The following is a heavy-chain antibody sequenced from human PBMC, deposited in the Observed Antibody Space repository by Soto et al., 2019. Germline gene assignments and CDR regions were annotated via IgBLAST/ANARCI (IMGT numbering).Heavy chain of an antibody. J-gene: IGHJ3*01. CDR1: GFSFVDYA. V-gene: IGHV3-9*01. Sequence: EVQLAESGGGLVQPGRSLRLSCEASGFSFVDYAMHWVRQVPGQGLEWVSGISWDGGYTGYADSGKGRFTISRDNAKKALYLQMNRLRVEDTALYYCVKDEGVCNTISCQDAFDYWGKGTKVTVS. CDR3: VKDEGVCNTISCQDAFDY. CDR2: ISWDGGYT. D-gene: IGHD3-3*01.